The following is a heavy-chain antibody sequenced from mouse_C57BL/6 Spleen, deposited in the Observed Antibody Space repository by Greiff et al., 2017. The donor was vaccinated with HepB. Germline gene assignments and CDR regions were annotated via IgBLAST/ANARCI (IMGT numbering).Heavy chain of an antibody. V-gene: IGHV1-7*01. CDR1: GYTFTSYW. J-gene: IGHJ4*01. CDR3: ARSTGVAGGYGYDAMDY. CDR2: INPSSGYT. Sequence: VQLQQSGAELAKPGASVKLSCKASGYTFTSYWMHWVKQRPGQGLEWIGYINPSSGYTKYNQKFKDKATLTADKSSSTAYMQLSSLTYEDSAVYYCARSTGVAGGYGYDAMDYWGQGTSVTVSS. D-gene: IGHD1-1*01.